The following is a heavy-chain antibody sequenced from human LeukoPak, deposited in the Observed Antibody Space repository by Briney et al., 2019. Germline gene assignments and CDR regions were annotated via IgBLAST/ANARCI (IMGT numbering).Heavy chain of an antibody. CDR3: GRVPLPVGTLDP. CDR2: INPSGGST. Sequence: ASVKVSCKASGYTFTSYYMHWVRQAPGQGLEWMGIINPSGGSTSYAQKFQGRVTMTRDMSTSTVYMELSSLRSEDTAVYYCGRVPLPVGTLDPWGQGTLVTVSS. D-gene: IGHD7-27*01. CDR1: GYTFTSYY. V-gene: IGHV1-46*01. J-gene: IGHJ5*02.